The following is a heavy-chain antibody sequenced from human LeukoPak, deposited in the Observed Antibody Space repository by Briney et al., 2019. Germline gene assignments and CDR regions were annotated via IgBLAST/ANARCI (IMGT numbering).Heavy chain of an antibody. V-gene: IGHV1-8*01. CDR1: GYTFTSYD. CDR3: ARGIGGDYSSGYGMDV. D-gene: IGHD4-17*01. Sequence: ASVKVSCKASGYTFTSYDINWVRQATGQGLEWMGWMNPNSGNTGYAQKFQGRVTMTRNTSISTAYMELSSLRSEDTAVYYCARGIGGDYSSGYGMDVWGQGTTVTVSS. CDR2: MNPNSGNT. J-gene: IGHJ6*02.